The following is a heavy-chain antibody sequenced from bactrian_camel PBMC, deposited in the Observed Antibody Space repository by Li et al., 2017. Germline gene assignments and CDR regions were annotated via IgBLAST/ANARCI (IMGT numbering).Heavy chain of an antibody. V-gene: IGHV3S65*01. J-gene: IGHJ6*01. CDR2: IYTRGGIT. CDR3: SAARYYRLGGECRWSDFDY. Sequence: QLVESGGGSVQAGQSLRLSCVATGYSDGCMGWFRQAPGKEREGIANIYTRGGITGITGYADSVKVRFTISLDNAKKTLYLQMNSLKPEDTAIYYCSAARYYRLGGECRWSDFDYWGQGTQVTVS. CDR1: GYSDGC. D-gene: IGHD3*01.